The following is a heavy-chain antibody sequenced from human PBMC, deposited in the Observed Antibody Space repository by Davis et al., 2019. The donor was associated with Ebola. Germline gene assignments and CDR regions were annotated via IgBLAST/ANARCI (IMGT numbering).Heavy chain of an antibody. CDR3: ARVGGYGGFPTVYYLDS. Sequence: MPSETLSLTCTVSGVSLNSGDYYWSWIRQLPGKGLEWIGFISTTGSAYYNPSLESQVTISFDTSKSHFSLKLNSVTAADTAVYFCARVGGYGGFPTVYYLDSWGRGTHLTVSS. D-gene: IGHD5-12*01. V-gene: IGHV4-31*01. CDR2: ISTTGSA. CDR1: GVSLNSGDYY. J-gene: IGHJ4*02.